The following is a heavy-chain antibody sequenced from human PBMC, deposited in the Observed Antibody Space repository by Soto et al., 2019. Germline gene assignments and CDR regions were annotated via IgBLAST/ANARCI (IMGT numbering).Heavy chain of an antibody. Sequence: GGSLRLSCAASGFTFSSYAMSWVRQAPGKGLEWVSAISGSGGSTYYADSVKGRFTISRDNSKNTLYLQMNSLRAEDTAVYYCAKESYYDTSGYFPFDYWGQGTPGTVSS. D-gene: IGHD3-22*01. CDR1: GFTFSSYA. CDR2: ISGSGGST. J-gene: IGHJ4*02. CDR3: AKESYYDTSGYFPFDY. V-gene: IGHV3-23*01.